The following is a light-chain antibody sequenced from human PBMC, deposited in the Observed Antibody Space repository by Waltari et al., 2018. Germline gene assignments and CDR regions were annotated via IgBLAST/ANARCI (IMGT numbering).Light chain of an antibody. CDR1: SSDVVGSDH. J-gene: IGLJ2*01. CDR2: EVS. V-gene: IGLV2-14*01. CDR3: SSYTSSNTLL. Sequence: QSALPQPDSGDGAPGQPHTIPCPRTSSDVVGSDHSSWYQQHPGKAPKVMIYEVSARPSGVSNRFSGSKSGNTASLTISELQAEDEAHYYCSSYTSSNTLLFGGGTKLTVL.